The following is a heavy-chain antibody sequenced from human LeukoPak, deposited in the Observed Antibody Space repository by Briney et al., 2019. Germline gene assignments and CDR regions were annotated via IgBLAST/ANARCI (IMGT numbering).Heavy chain of an antibody. CDR3: ARETSQKGAHYMDV. V-gene: IGHV4-59*01. CDR1: GGSISSYY. CDR2: IYYSGST. D-gene: IGHD3-16*01. J-gene: IGHJ6*03. Sequence: SETLSLTCTVSGGSISSYYWSWIRQPPGKGLEWIGYIYYSGSTNYNPSLKSRVTISVDTSKNQFSLKLSSVTAADTAVYYCARETSQKGAHYMDVCGKGTTVTISS.